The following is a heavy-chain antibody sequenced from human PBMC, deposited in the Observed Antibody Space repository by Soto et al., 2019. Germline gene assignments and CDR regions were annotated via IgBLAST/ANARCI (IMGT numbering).Heavy chain of an antibody. CDR2: IYTSGST. J-gene: IGHJ6*02. CDR3: ARVGPGDTIFGVVRHYGMDV. V-gene: IGHV4-4*07. D-gene: IGHD3-3*01. Sequence: PSETLSLTCTVSGGSISSYYWSWIRQPAGKGLEWIGRIYTSGSTNYNPSLKSRVTMSVDTSKNQFSLKLSSVTAADTAVYYCARVGPGDTIFGVVRHYGMDVWGQGTTVTVSS. CDR1: GGSISSYY.